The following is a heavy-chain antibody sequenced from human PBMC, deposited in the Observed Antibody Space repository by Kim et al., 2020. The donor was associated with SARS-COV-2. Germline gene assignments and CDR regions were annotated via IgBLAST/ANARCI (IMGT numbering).Heavy chain of an antibody. V-gene: IGHV3-74*01. CDR3: ASRAYSSGCWYFDY. CDR2: INSDGSTT. D-gene: IGHD6-19*01. Sequence: GGSLRLSCAASGFTFSSYWMHWVRQAPGKGLVWVSRINSDGSTTSYADSVKGRFTISRDNAKNTLYLQMNSLRAEDTAVYYCASRAYSSGCWYFDYWGQGTLVTVPS. CDR1: GFTFSSYW. J-gene: IGHJ4*02.